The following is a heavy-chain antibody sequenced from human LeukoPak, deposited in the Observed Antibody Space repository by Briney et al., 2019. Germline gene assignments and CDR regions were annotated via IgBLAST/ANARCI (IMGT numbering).Heavy chain of an antibody. Sequence: SETLSLTCTVSGGSISSSSYYWGWIRQPPGKGLEWIGSIYYSGSTYYNPSLKSRVTISVDTSKNQFSLKLSSVTAADTAVYYCARSTAADGPTHNWFDPWGQGTLVTVSS. CDR1: GGSISSSSYY. V-gene: IGHV4-39*01. CDR3: ARSTAADGPTHNWFDP. D-gene: IGHD6-13*01. J-gene: IGHJ5*02. CDR2: IYYSGST.